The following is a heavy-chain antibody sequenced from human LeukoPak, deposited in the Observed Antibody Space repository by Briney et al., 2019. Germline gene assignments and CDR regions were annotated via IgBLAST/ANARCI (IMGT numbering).Heavy chain of an antibody. J-gene: IGHJ4*02. CDR1: GGSISGYY. CDR2: MYYSGSS. Sequence: PSETLSLTCTVSGGSISGYYWNWIRQTPGKGLDWIGYMYYSGSSTYNPSLKSRVSISVDTSKNQFSLKLNSVTAADTAIYYCARDSGNYGGNPYYFDYWGPGTLVTVSS. V-gene: IGHV4-59*01. CDR3: ARDSGNYGGNPYYFDY. D-gene: IGHD4-23*01.